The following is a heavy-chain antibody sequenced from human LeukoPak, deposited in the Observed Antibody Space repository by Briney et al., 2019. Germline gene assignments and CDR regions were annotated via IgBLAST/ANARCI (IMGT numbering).Heavy chain of an antibody. V-gene: IGHV4-31*03. CDR2: IHPSGML. Sequence: PSETLSLTCTVSGASFNTDDQYWNWLRQRPGTGLEWIGSIHPSGMLYNNPSLESRVTMSRDTSKNQFSLNLNSVTAADTAVYFCSRGLDSRKLGYWGQGILVTVSS. J-gene: IGHJ4*02. CDR1: GASFNTDDQY. D-gene: IGHD3-22*01. CDR3: SRGLDSRKLGY.